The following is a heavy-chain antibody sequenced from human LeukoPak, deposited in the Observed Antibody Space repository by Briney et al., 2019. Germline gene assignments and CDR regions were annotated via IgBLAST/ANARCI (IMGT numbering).Heavy chain of an antibody. J-gene: IGHJ5*02. CDR1: GGSFSGYY. CDR3: ARLRSGLNWFDP. CDR2: IYHSGST. Sequence: SETLSLTCAVYGGSFSGYYWGWIRQPPGKGLEWIGSIYHSGSTYYNPSLKSRVTISVDTSKNQFSLKLSSVTAADTAVYYCARLRSGLNWFDPWGQGTLVTVSS. V-gene: IGHV4-38-2*01. D-gene: IGHD3-3*01.